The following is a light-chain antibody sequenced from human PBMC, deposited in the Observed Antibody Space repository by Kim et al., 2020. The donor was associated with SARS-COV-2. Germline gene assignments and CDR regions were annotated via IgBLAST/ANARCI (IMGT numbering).Light chain of an antibody. CDR2: EDN. CDR1: SGSIASNY. Sequence: NFMLTQPHSVSESPGKTVNISCTRSSGSIASNYVQWYQQRPGSAPTTVIYEDNQRPSGVPDRFSGSIDSSSNSASLTISGLKTEDEADYYCQSYDSSNWVFGGGTQLTVL. V-gene: IGLV6-57*04. CDR3: QSYDSSNWV. J-gene: IGLJ3*02.